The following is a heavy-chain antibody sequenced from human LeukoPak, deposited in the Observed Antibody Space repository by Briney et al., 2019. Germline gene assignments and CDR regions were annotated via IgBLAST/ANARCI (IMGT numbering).Heavy chain of an antibody. V-gene: IGHV4-39*01. CDR2: MYYSGST. CDR3: ARRRVAAGAPHDD. Sequence: SETLSLTCTVSGGSISSGSYYWGWIRQPPGKGLEWIGSMYYSGSTYYNLSLKSRVTISVDTSKNQFSLKLSSVTAADTAVYYCARRRVAAGAPHDDWGQGTLVTVSS. J-gene: IGHJ4*02. D-gene: IGHD6-13*01. CDR1: GGSISSGSYY.